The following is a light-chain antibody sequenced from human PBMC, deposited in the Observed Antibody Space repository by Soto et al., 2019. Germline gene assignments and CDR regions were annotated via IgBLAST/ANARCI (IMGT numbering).Light chain of an antibody. CDR1: SSDVGNGYDS. V-gene: IGLV2-14*01. CDR2: EVT. Sequence: QSALTQPASVSGSPGQSITISCSGSSSDVGNGYDSVSWYQQHPGKAPKLIIYEVTNRPSGVSYRFSGSKSGNTASLTISGLQAEDEADYFCSSYSISTAYIFGTGTKVTVL. J-gene: IGLJ1*01. CDR3: SSYSISTAYI.